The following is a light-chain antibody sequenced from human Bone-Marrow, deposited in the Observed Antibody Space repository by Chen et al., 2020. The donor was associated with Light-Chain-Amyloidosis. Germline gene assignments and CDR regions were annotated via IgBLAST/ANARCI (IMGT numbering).Light chain of an antibody. CDR1: NIGSTS. J-gene: IGLJ3*02. CDR3: QVWDRSSDRPV. Sequence: SYVLTQPSSVSVAPGQTATIAWGGNNIGSTSVHWYQQTPGQAPLLVVYDDSDRPSGIPGRLAGSHSGNTATLTISRVEAGDEADYYCQVWDRSSDRPVFGGGTKLTVL. CDR2: DDS. V-gene: IGLV3-21*02.